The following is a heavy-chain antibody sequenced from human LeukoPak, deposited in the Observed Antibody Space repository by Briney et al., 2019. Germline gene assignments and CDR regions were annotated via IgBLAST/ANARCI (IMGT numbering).Heavy chain of an antibody. Sequence: GGSLRLSCAASGFTFSSYGMHWVRQAPGKGLEWVAVISYDGSNKYYADSVKGRFTISRDNSKNTLYLQMNSLRAEDTAVYYCAKERGVTHFDYWGQGTLVTVSS. D-gene: IGHD2-21*02. CDR1: GFTFSSYG. V-gene: IGHV3-30*18. CDR3: AKERGVTHFDY. J-gene: IGHJ4*02. CDR2: ISYDGSNK.